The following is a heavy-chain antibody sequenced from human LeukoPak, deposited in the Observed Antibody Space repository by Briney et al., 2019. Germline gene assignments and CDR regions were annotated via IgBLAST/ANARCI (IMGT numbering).Heavy chain of an antibody. CDR3: ARDTRIAAAAAYYFDY. CDR2: IKQDGSEK. J-gene: IGHJ4*02. Sequence: GGSLRLSCAASGFTFSSYGMHWVRQAPGKGLEWVANIKQDGSEKYYVDSVKGRFTISRDNAKNSLYLQMNSLRAEDTAVYYCARDTRIAAAAAYYFDYWGQGTLVTVSS. D-gene: IGHD6-13*01. CDR1: GFTFSSYG. V-gene: IGHV3-7*01.